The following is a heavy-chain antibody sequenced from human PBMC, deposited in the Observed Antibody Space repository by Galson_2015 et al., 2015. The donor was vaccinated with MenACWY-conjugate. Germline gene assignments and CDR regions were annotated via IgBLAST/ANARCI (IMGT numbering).Heavy chain of an antibody. J-gene: IGHJ4*02. V-gene: IGHV5-10-1*01. CDR3: ARDDRQFDY. CDR1: GYNFTNYW. Sequence: QSGAEVKKPGESLRISCTASGYNFTNYWINWVRQMPGKGLEWMGRIDPSDSYTNYSPSFQGHVTISADRSINTAYLRWSSLKASDPAIYYCARDDRQFDYLGQGTLVTVSS. CDR2: IDPSDSYT.